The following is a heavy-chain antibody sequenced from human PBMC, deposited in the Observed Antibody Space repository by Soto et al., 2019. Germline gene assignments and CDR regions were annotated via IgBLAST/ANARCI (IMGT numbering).Heavy chain of an antibody. V-gene: IGHV3-33*01. D-gene: IGHD3-10*01. CDR2: IWYDGSNK. CDR1: GFTFSSYG. CDR3: ARDPARRRFGELFYFDY. J-gene: IGHJ4*02. Sequence: GGSLRLSCAASGFTFSSYGMHWVRQAPGKGLEWVAVIWYDGSNKYYADSVKGRFTISRDNSKNTLYLQMNSLRAEDTAVYYCARDPARRRFGELFYFDYWGQGTLVTVS.